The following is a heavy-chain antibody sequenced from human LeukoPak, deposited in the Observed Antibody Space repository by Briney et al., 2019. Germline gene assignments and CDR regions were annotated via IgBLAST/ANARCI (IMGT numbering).Heavy chain of an antibody. J-gene: IGHJ4*02. CDR1: GFSFSRYS. Sequence: GGSLRLSCAASGFSFSRYSVSWVRQAPGKGLEWVSGISVSGHKTYHADSVKGRFTISRDNSNNMVYLQMNNLRAEDTAVYYCVKDLVGYDSSGYRDYWGQGTLVTVSS. CDR3: VKDLVGYDSSGYRDY. V-gene: IGHV3-23*01. CDR2: ISVSGHKT. D-gene: IGHD3-22*01.